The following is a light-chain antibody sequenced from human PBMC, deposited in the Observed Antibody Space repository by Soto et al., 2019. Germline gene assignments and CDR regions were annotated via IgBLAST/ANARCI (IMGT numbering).Light chain of an antibody. CDR3: GSWYSSLSAYV. CDR2: DYN. CDR1: SSNIGGNS. V-gene: IGLV1-51*01. J-gene: IGLJ1*01. Sequence: QSVLTQPPSVSAAPGQKVTISCSGSSSNIGGNSVSWYQQLPRTTPTLLIYDYNNRPSGIPGRFFGSKISTATTPGITGLQTGDEADYYCGSWYSSLSAYVFGTGTKVTVL.